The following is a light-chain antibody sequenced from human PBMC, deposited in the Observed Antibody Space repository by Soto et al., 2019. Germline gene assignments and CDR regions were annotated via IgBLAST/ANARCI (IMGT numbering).Light chain of an antibody. CDR1: SSDVGGYNF. J-gene: IGLJ1*01. Sequence: QSVLTQPPSASGSRVQSVTISCTGTSSDVGGYNFVSWYQQHPGKAPKVILYDVTKRPSGVPDRFSGSKSGNTVSLTVSGLQTEDEAHYYCSSYAGSKNRYVFGTGTKLTVL. CDR2: DVT. CDR3: SSYAGSKNRYV. V-gene: IGLV2-8*01.